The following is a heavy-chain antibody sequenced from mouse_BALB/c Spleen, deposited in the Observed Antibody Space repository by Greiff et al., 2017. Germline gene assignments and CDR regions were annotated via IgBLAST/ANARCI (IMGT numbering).Heavy chain of an antibody. Sequence: QVQLKESGPGLVAPSQSLSITCPVSGFSLTGYGVNWVRQPPGKGLEWLGMIWGDGSTDYNSALKTSLSISKDNSKSQVFLKMNSLQTDNTARYYCASYGFAYWGQGTLVTVSA. V-gene: IGHV2-6-7*01. J-gene: IGHJ3*01. CDR3: ASYGFAY. CDR1: GFSLTGYG. CDR2: IWGDGST.